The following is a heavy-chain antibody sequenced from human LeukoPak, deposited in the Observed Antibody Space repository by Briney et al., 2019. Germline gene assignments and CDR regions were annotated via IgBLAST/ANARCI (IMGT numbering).Heavy chain of an antibody. J-gene: IGHJ6*02. CDR3: ARVRSSASLWSSSVYGIDV. CDR1: GYTFTSYD. V-gene: IGHV1-8*01. CDR2: MNPNSGNT. Sequence: ASVKVSCKASGYTFTSYDINWVRQATGQGPEWMGWMNPNSGNTGYAQKFQGRVTMTRNTSISTAYMELSSLRSEDTALYYCARVRSSASLWSSSVYGIDVWGQGTTVTVSS. D-gene: IGHD2-2*01.